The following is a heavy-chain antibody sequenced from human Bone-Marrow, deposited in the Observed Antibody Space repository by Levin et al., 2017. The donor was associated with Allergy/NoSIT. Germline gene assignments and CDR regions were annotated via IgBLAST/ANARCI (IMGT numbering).Heavy chain of an antibody. Sequence: GESLKISCQASGYSFTSFWFGWVRQRPGKGLEWMGLIFPSDSDTRVSPSFQGQIIMSVDKSINTAYLQWSSPKASDSAMYYCARRDSDGSNSFDYWGQGTLVTVSP. CDR1: GYSFTSFW. D-gene: IGHD4-23*01. V-gene: IGHV5-51*01. CDR3: ARRDSDGSNSFDY. CDR2: IFPSDSDT. J-gene: IGHJ4*02.